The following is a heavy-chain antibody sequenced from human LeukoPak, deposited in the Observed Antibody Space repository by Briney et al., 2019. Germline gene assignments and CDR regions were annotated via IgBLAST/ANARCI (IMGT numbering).Heavy chain of an antibody. D-gene: IGHD5-18*01. CDR3: ARDRRGYSYGVGYNWFDP. Sequence: ASVRVSCTASGGTFSSYAISWVRQAPGQGLEWMGGIIPIFGTANYAQKFQGRVTITTDESTSTAYMELSSLRSEDTAVYYCARDRRGYSYGVGYNWFDPWGQGTLVTVSS. J-gene: IGHJ5*02. V-gene: IGHV1-69*05. CDR1: GGTFSSYA. CDR2: IIPIFGTA.